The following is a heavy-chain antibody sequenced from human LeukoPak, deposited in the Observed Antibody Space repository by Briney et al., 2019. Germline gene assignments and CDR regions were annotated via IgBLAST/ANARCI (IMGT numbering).Heavy chain of an antibody. Sequence: SETLSLTCTVSGGSISSYYWSWIRQPPGKGLEWIGYVYYSGSTNYNPSLKSRVTISVDTSKNQFSLKLSSVTAADTAVYYCARGGAGVLRYFDWYYYGMDVWGQGTTVTVSS. V-gene: IGHV4-59*01. CDR1: GGSISSYY. CDR3: ARGGAGVLRYFDWYYYGMDV. D-gene: IGHD3-9*01. J-gene: IGHJ6*02. CDR2: VYYSGST.